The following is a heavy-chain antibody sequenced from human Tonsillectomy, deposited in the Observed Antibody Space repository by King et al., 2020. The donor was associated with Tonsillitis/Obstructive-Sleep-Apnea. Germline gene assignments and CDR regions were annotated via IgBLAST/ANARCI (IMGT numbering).Heavy chain of an antibody. Sequence: VQLQQWGAGLLKPSETLSLTCAVYGGSFSGYYWSWIRQPPEKGLEWIGEINHSGSTNYNPSLKSRVTISIDTSKNQFSLNLSSVTAADTAVYYCARTTGDEDYWRQGTLVTVSS. CDR1: GGSFSGYY. CDR2: INHSGST. V-gene: IGHV4-34*01. J-gene: IGHJ4*02. D-gene: IGHD7-27*01. CDR3: ARTTGDEDY.